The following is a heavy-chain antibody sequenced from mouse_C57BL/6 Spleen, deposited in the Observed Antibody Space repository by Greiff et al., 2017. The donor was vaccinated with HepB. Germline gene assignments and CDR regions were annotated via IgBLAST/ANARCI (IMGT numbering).Heavy chain of an antibody. V-gene: IGHV5-17*01. Sequence: EVKLVESGGGLVKPGGSLKLSCAASGFTFSDYGMHWVRQAPEKGLEWVAYISSGSSTIYYADTVKGRFTISIDNAKNTLFLQMTSLRSEDTAMYYCARKFITTVVDYWYFDVWGTGTTVTVSS. J-gene: IGHJ1*03. CDR1: GFTFSDYG. D-gene: IGHD1-1*01. CDR3: ARKFITTVVDYWYFDV. CDR2: ISSGSSTI.